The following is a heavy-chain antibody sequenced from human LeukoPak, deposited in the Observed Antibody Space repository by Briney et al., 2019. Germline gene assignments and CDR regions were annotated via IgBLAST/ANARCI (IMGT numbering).Heavy chain of an antibody. V-gene: IGHV5-51*01. CDR3: ARRREGATVAGYYFDY. D-gene: IGHD4-23*01. J-gene: IGHJ4*02. CDR1: GYTFTGYW. CDR2: IYPGDSET. Sequence: GESLKISCKGHGYTFTGYWIGWVRQMPGKGLEWMGIIYPGDSETRYSPSFQGQVTFSADKSISSAYLQWSSLKASDTAMYYCARRREGATVAGYYFDYWGQGTLVTVAS.